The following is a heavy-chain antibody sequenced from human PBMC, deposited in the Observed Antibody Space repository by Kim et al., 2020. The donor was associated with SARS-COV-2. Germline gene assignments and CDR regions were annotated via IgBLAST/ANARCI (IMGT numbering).Heavy chain of an antibody. V-gene: IGHV3-7*01. Sequence: GGSLRLSCAASGFSFSNYWMNWVRQAPGKGLEWVGNIKPDGSEKFYVDSVEGRFTISRDNARNSLYLQMNSLRAEDTAVYYCSRDSLTGDDYWGQGTRVTVSS. D-gene: IGHD3-16*01. CDR1: GFSFSNYW. CDR3: SRDSLTGDDY. J-gene: IGHJ4*02. CDR2: IKPDGSEK.